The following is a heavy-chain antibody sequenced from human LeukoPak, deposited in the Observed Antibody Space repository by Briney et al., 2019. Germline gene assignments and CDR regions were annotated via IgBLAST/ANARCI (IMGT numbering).Heavy chain of an antibody. CDR1: GYTFTSYY. CDR2: INPSGGST. J-gene: IGHJ6*03. Sequence: ASVKVSCKASGYTFTSYYMHWVRQAPGQGLEWMGIINPSGGSTSYAQKFQGRVTMTRDMSTSTVYMELSSLRFEDTAVYYCARSFRFFPETSTSLGYMDVWGKGTTVTVSS. CDR3: ARSFRFFPETSTSLGYMDV. V-gene: IGHV1-46*01. D-gene: IGHD2-2*01.